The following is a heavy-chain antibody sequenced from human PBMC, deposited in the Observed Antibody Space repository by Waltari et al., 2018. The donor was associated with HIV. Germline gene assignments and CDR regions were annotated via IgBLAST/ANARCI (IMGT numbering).Heavy chain of an antibody. J-gene: IGHJ5*02. CDR2: IYYSGST. CDR3: ASHYYGSGGWFDP. CDR1: GGSISSSSYY. V-gene: IGHV4-39*01. Sequence: QLQLQESGPGLVKPSETLSLTCTVPGGSISSSSYYWGWIRQPPGKGLEWIGSIYYSGSTYYNPSLKSRVTISVDTSKNQFSLKLSSVTAADTAVYYCASHYYGSGGWFDPWGQGTLVTVSS. D-gene: IGHD3-10*01.